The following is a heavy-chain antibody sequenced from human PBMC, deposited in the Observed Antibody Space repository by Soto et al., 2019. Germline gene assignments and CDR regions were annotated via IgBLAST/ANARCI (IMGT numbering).Heavy chain of an antibody. CDR3: ARGPGGFGDFSLDY. J-gene: IGHJ4*02. V-gene: IGHV4-4*07. D-gene: IGHD3-10*01. CDR1: GGSISQYY. Sequence: QVQLQESGPGLVKPSETLSLSCGVSGGSISQYYWSWIRQPAGKGLEWIGRIYSGGSTNYNPSLETRVTMSVDRSKEQFSLKLSSVTAAHTAVYYWARGPGGFGDFSLDYWGQGTLVTVSS. CDR2: IYSGGST.